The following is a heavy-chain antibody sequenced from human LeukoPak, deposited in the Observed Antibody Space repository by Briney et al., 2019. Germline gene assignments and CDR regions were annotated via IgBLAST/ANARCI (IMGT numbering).Heavy chain of an antibody. V-gene: IGHV3-23*01. Sequence: GGSLRLSCAASGFTFSTYAMNWVRQAPGKGLEWVSVISGSGGSTYYADSVKGRFTISRDNSKNTLYLQMNSLRAEDTAVYYCAKVGPNDYEEYHWFDPWGQGTLVTVSS. CDR2: ISGSGGST. CDR3: AKVGPNDYEEYHWFDP. CDR1: GFTFSTYA. D-gene: IGHD4/OR15-4a*01. J-gene: IGHJ5*02.